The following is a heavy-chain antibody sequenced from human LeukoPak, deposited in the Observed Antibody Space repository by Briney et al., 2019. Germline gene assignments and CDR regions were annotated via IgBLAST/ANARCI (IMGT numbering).Heavy chain of an antibody. CDR3: AREDSSSFDAFDI. J-gene: IGHJ3*02. CDR2: IYTSGST. Sequence: PSETLSLTCTVSGGSISSHYWSWIRQPAGKGLEWIGRIYTSGSTNYNPSLKSRVTMSVDTSKNQFSLKLSSVTAADTAVYYCAREDSSSFDAFDIWGQGTMVTVSS. D-gene: IGHD6-13*01. V-gene: IGHV4-4*07. CDR1: GGSISSHY.